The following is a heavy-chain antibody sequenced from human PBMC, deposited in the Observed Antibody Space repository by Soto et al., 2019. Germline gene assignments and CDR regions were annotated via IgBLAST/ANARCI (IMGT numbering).Heavy chain of an antibody. D-gene: IGHD2-15*01. CDR1: GFTFSSYA. CDR3: AKAYKGDIVVVVAAGFDY. Sequence: GGSLRLSCAASGFTFSSYAMSWVRQAPGKGLEWVSAISGSGGSTYYADSVKGRFTISRDNSKNTLYLQMNSLRAEDTAVYYCAKAYKGDIVVVVAAGFDYWGQGTLVTVSS. CDR2: ISGSGGST. J-gene: IGHJ4*02. V-gene: IGHV3-23*01.